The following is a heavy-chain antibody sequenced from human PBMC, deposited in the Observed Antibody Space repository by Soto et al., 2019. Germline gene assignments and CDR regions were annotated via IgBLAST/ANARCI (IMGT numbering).Heavy chain of an antibody. CDR2: IYYSGST. CDR3: ARVAYCGGDCYSEFDY. CDR1: GGSISSYY. J-gene: IGHJ4*02. Sequence: SETLSLTCTVSGGSISSYYRSWIRQPPGKGLEWIGYIYYSGSTNYNPSLKSRVTISVDTSKNQFSLKLSSVTAADTAVYYCARVAYCGGDCYSEFDYWGQGTLVTVSS. V-gene: IGHV4-59*01. D-gene: IGHD2-21*02.